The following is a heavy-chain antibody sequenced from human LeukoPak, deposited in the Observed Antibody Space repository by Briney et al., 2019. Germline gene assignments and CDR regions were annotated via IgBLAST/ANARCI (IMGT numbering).Heavy chain of an antibody. J-gene: IGHJ4*02. CDR3: ARTHDYGGNFVFDY. CDR1: GGSISSGGYS. D-gene: IGHD4-23*01. CDR2: IYHSGST. Sequence: SETLSLTCAVSGGSISSGGYSWSWIRQPPGKGLEWIGYIYHSGSTYYNPSLKSRVTISVDRSKNQFSLKLSSVTAADAAVYYCARTHDYGGNFVFDYWGQGTLVTVSS. V-gene: IGHV4-30-2*01.